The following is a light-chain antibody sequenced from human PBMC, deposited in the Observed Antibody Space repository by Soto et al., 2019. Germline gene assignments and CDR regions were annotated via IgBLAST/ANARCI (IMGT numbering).Light chain of an antibody. CDR2: AAS. J-gene: IGKJ3*01. V-gene: IGKV1-39*01. CDR3: QQSFSAPLT. Sequence: DIEMTQSPSSLSASVGDRITITCRASQNINNYVNWYQQKPGKVPQFLIYAASSLRTGVPSRFSGSGSGKDFTLTITNVQPDDSATYYCQQSFSAPLTCGPGTKVNL. CDR1: QNINNY.